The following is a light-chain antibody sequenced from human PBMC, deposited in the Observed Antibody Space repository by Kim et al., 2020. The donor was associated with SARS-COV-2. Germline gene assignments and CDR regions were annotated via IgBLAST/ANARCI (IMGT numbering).Light chain of an antibody. J-gene: IGLJ1*01. V-gene: IGLV1-44*01. Sequence: ELTQPPSASGTPGQRVTISCSGSSSNIGSNTVNWYQQLPGTAPKLLIYSNNQRPSGVPDRFYGSKSGTSASLAISGLQSEDEADYYCAAWDDSLNGLVFGTGTKVTVL. CDR1: SSNIGSNT. CDR3: AAWDDSLNGLV. CDR2: SNN.